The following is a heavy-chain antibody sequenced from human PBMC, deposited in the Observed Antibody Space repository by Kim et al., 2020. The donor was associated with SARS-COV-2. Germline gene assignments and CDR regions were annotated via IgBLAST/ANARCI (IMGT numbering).Heavy chain of an antibody. J-gene: IGHJ5*02. V-gene: IGHV1-3*01. CDR3: AREGSGSYNWLDP. CDR2: INGGNGNT. CDR1: GYTFDTFS. Sequence: ASVKVSCKASGYTFDTFSLYWLRQAPGQRFEWMGWINGGNGNTRYSQNSQGRVTFTRDTSATTAYMELTSLTFKDTAVYYCAREGSGSYNWLDPWGQGTLVTVSS. D-gene: IGHD3-10*01.